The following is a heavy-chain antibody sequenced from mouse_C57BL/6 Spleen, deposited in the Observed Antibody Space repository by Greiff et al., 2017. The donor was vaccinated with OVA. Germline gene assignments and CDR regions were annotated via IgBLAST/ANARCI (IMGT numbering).Heavy chain of an antibody. D-gene: IGHD1-1*01. Sequence: EVKLQESGPGLVKPSQSLSLTCSVTGYSITSGYYWNWIRQFPGNKLEWMGYISYDGSNNYNPSLKNRISITRDTSKNQFFLKLNSVTTEDTATYYCARGAYYGRDYAIDDWGKGTSVTVAT. CDR2: ISYDGSN. CDR3: ARGAYYGRDYAIDD. CDR1: GYSITSGYY. J-gene: IGHJ4*01. V-gene: IGHV3-6*01.